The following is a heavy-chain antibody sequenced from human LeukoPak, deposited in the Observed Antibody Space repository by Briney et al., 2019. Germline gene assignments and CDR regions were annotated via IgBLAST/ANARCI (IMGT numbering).Heavy chain of an antibody. D-gene: IGHD4-23*01. Sequence: GASVKGSCKASGYTLTNYNISWVRQAPGQGLEWMGWINTYKGDTLYAQKLQGRVTMTADTSTNTAYMELRSLRFDDTAVYYCAREFGHCYGDNCFYFFDTWGQGFRVTVSS. V-gene: IGHV1-18*01. CDR3: AREFGHCYGDNCFYFFDT. CDR1: GYTLTNYN. J-gene: IGHJ4*02. CDR2: INTYKGDT.